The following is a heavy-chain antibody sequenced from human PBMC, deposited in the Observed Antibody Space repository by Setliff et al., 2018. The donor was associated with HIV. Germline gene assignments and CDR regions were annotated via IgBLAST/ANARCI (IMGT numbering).Heavy chain of an antibody. CDR1: GFNFSIYG. Sequence: PGGSLRLSCAASGFNFSIYGMHWVRQAPGKGLEWVAVTSYEGINKYYADFVKGRFTISRDNAKNSMYLQMNSLRAEDTAVYFCARGRSVGDYAGWSAFDMWGPGTMVTVSS. D-gene: IGHD4-17*01. J-gene: IGHJ3*02. V-gene: IGHV3-30*03. CDR3: ARGRSVGDYAGWSAFDM. CDR2: TSYEGINK.